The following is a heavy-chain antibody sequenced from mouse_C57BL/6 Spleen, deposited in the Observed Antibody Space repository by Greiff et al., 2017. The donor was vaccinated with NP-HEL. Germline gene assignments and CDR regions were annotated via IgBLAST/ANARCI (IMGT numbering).Heavy chain of an antibody. J-gene: IGHJ1*03. CDR2: ISYSGST. CDR1: GYSITSGYD. V-gene: IGHV3-1*01. CDR3: AREEYYGSSYVYFDV. Sequence: EVQLQESGPGMVKPSQSLSLTCTVTGYSITSGYDWHWIRHFPGNKLEWMGYISYSGSTNYNPSLKSRISITHDTSKNHFFLKLNSVTTEDTATYYCAREEYYGSSYVYFDVWGTGTTVTVSS. D-gene: IGHD1-1*01.